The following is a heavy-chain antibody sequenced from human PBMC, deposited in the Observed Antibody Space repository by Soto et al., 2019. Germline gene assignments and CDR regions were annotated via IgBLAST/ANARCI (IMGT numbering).Heavy chain of an antibody. Sequence: QVQLQESGPGLVKPSQTLSLTCTVSGDSISRGDSYWSWIRQHPEKGLEWIGHISYSGSTYYNPSLAGRVRLSVDTSKNQFSLKLRSVTTADTAVYYCARAPRGGHLLFDFWGQGTLVTVSS. CDR2: ISYSGST. CDR3: ARAPRGGHLLFDF. V-gene: IGHV4-31*03. D-gene: IGHD2-15*01. CDR1: GDSISRGDSY. J-gene: IGHJ4*02.